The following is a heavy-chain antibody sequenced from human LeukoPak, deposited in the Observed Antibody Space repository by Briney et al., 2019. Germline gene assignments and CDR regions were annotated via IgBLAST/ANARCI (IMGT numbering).Heavy chain of an antibody. CDR2: IYYSGST. CDR3: ARRRGYSGNDDLDY. J-gene: IGHJ4*02. CDR1: GPSIRNANYY. D-gene: IGHD5-12*01. Sequence: SETLSLTCTVSGPSIRNANYYWRWLRQFRGKGLEWIAYIYYSGSTYYNPSLKSQVTMSVDTSKNQFSLTMTSVTLADTAVYYCARRRGYSGNDDLDYWGRGTLVTVSS. V-gene: IGHV4-31*01.